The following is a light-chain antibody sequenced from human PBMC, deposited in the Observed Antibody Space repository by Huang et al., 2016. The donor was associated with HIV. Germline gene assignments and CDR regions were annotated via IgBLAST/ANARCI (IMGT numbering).Light chain of an antibody. CDR3: QQYGSSPYT. CDR1: QSVSSDY. V-gene: IGKV3-20*01. J-gene: IGKJ2*01. Sequence: EIVLTQSPGTLSLSPGERPTLSCRASQSVSSDYLAWYQQKPDQAPRLLIYGASSRATGIPDRFSGSGSGTDFTLTISRLEPEDFAVYYCQQYGSSPYTFGQGTKLEI. CDR2: GAS.